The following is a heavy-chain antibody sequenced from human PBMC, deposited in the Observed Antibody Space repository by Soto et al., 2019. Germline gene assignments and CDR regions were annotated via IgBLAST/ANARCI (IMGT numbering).Heavy chain of an antibody. Sequence: SETLSLTCAVYGGSFSGYYWSWIRQPPGKGLEWIGEINHSGSTNYNPSLKSRVTISVDTSKNQFSLKLSSVTAADTAVYYCARDLGDIDAFDIWGQGTMVTVSS. V-gene: IGHV4-34*01. CDR1: GGSFSGYY. J-gene: IGHJ3*02. CDR2: INHSGST. CDR3: ARDLGDIDAFDI. D-gene: IGHD2-21*02.